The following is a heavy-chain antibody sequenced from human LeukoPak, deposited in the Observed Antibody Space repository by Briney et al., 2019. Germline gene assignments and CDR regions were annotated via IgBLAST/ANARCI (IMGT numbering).Heavy chain of an antibody. CDR1: GFTFSSYA. J-gene: IGHJ4*02. V-gene: IGHV3-64*01. CDR3: ARASPYYFDY. Sequence: PGGSLRLSCAASGFTFSSYAMHWVRQAPGKGLEYVSAISSNGGSTYYANSVKGRFTISRDNSKNTLYLQMGSLRAEDMAVYYCARASPYYFDYWGQGTLVTVSS. CDR2: ISSNGGST.